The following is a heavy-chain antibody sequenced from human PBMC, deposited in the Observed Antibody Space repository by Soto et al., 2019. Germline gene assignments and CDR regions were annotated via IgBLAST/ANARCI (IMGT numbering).Heavy chain of an antibody. CDR3: AREGAYCGGDCHPDY. Sequence: EVQLVESGGGLVQPGGSMRLSCAASGFTVSSNYMSWVRQAPGKGLEWVSVIYSGGSTYYADSVKARFTISGDKSKNTQYLQMNRLRAEETAVYYRAREGAYCGGDCHPDYWGQGTLVTVSS. V-gene: IGHV3-66*01. CDR1: GFTVSSNY. J-gene: IGHJ4*02. CDR2: IYSGGST. D-gene: IGHD2-21*02.